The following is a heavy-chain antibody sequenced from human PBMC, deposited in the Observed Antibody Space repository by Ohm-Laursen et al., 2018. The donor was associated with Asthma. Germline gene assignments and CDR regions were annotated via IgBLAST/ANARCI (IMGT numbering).Heavy chain of an antibody. CDR2: IYYSGSA. V-gene: IGHV4-59*01. J-gene: IGHJ4*02. D-gene: IGHD1-1*01. CDR3: ARGPMHDYYFDN. CDR1: GASFSGYY. Sequence: SETLSLTCAVYGASFSGYYWSWIRQPPGKGLEWIGYIYYSGSANHSPSLQSRVTISLDTSKNQVSLKLRSVTAADTGVYYCARGPMHDYYFDNWGQGALVTVSS.